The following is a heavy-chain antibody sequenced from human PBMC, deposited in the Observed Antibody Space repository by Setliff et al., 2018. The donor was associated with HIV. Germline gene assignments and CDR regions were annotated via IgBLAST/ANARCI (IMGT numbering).Heavy chain of an antibody. CDR2: ISAYNGNT. CDR3: TRERTFYYTGSDYYLDY. J-gene: IGHJ4*02. V-gene: IGHV1-18*01. Sequence: ASVKVSCKASGYTFTSYGMSWVRQAPGQGLEWMGWISAYNGNTNYAQKLQGRVTMTTDTSTSTAYMELRSLRSDDTAVYYCTRERTFYYTGSDYYLDYWGQGTLVTVSS. CDR1: GYTFTSYG. D-gene: IGHD3-22*01.